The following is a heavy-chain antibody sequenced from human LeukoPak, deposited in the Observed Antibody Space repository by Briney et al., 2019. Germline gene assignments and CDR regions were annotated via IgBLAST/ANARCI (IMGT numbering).Heavy chain of an antibody. CDR3: ARIGYDSSGYYYYFDY. CDR2: LNWNGGST. Sequence: GGSLRLSCAASGFTFDDYGMSWVRQPPGKGLEWVSGLNWNGGSTGYADSVKGRFTISRDNAKNSLYLQMNSLRAEDTALYYCARIGYDSSGYYYYFDYWGQGTLVTVSS. CDR1: GFTFDDYG. D-gene: IGHD3-22*01. V-gene: IGHV3-20*04. J-gene: IGHJ4*02.